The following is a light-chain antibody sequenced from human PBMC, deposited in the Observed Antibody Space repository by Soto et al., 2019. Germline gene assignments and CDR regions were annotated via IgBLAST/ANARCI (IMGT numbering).Light chain of an antibody. CDR2: DAS. J-gene: IGKJ1*01. CDR3: QQYNSYSR. Sequence: DIQMTQSPSTLSASVGDRVTITCRASQSISSWLAWYQKKPGKAPMLLIYDASSLESGVPSRFSGSGSGTESTLTISSLQHDDFATYYCQQYNSYSRFGQGTKVEIK. V-gene: IGKV1-5*01. CDR1: QSISSW.